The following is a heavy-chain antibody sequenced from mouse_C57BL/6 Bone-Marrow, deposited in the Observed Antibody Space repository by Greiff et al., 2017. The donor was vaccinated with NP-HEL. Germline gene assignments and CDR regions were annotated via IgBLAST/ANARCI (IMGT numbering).Heavy chain of an antibody. Sequence: VQLQQSGPELVKPGASVKISCKASGYAFSSSWMNWVKQRPGKGLEWIGRIYPGDGDTNYNGKFKGKATLTADKSSSTAYMQLSSLTSEDSAVYFCARYYDGSSFDYWGQGTTLTVSS. CDR2: IYPGDGDT. V-gene: IGHV1-82*01. J-gene: IGHJ2*01. CDR1: GYAFSSSW. D-gene: IGHD1-1*01. CDR3: ARYYDGSSFDY.